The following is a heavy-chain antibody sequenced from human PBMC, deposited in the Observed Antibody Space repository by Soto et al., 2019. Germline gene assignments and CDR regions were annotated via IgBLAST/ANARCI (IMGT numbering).Heavy chain of an antibody. V-gene: IGHV4-59*01. CDR2: IYYSGST. CDR3: ARDRSKKTGSGYYFDY. D-gene: IGHD3-10*01. J-gene: IGHJ4*02. CDR1: GGSISSYY. Sequence: SETLSLTCTVSGGSISSYYWSWIRQPPGKGLEWIGYIYYSGSTNYNPSLKSRVTISVDTSKNQFSLKLSSVTAADTAVYYCARDRSKKTGSGYYFDYWGQGTLVTVSS.